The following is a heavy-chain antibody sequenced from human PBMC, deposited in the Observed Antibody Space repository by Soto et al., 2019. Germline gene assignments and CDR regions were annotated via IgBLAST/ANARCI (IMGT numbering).Heavy chain of an antibody. CDR2: IWYDGSNK. Sequence: GGSLRLSCAASGFTFSSYGMHWVRQAPGKGLEWVAVIWYDGSNKYYADSVKGRFTISRDNSKNTLYLQMNSLRAEDTAVYYCARDWLSGWDYFDYWGQGTLVTVSS. CDR1: GFTFSSYG. V-gene: IGHV3-33*01. D-gene: IGHD6-19*01. J-gene: IGHJ4*02. CDR3: ARDWLSGWDYFDY.